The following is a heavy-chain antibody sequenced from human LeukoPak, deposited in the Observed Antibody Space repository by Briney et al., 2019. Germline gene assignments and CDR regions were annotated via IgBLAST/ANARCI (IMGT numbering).Heavy chain of an antibody. CDR2: ITTYNGKT. V-gene: IGHV1-18*03. CDR3: ATDLRGNVHFDY. J-gene: IGHJ4*02. Sequence: ASVKVSCKAAGYTFSIYGINWVRQAPGQGLEWMGRITTYNGKTHYAQKFQGRVTMTTDTSTNTAFMELRSLRSDDVALYYCATDLRGNVHFDYWGQGTLVTVSS. D-gene: IGHD1-1*01. CDR1: GYTFSIYG.